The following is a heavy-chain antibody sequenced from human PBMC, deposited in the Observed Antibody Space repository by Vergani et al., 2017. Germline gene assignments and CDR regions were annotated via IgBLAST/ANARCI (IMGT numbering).Heavy chain of an antibody. CDR3: ARLSIAATHIPY. CDR1: GGSISSSSYY. Sequence: QLQLQESGPGLVKPSETLSLTCTVSGGSISSSSYYWGWIRQPPGKGLEWIGSIYYSGSTYYNPSLKSRVTISVDTSKNQFALELSSGTAADTAVYYCARLSIAATHIPYWGQGTLVTVSS. D-gene: IGHD6-6*01. CDR2: IYYSGST. V-gene: IGHV4-39*01. J-gene: IGHJ4*02.